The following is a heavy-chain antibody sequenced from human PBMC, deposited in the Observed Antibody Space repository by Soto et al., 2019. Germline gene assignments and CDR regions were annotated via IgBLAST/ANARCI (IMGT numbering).Heavy chain of an antibody. V-gene: IGHV3-30*18. CDR3: AKSWSAYGDLDLFAH. CDR1: GFTFSSYG. D-gene: IGHD4-17*01. J-gene: IGHJ4*02. Sequence: QVQLVESGGGVVQPGRSLRLSCAASGFTFSSYGMHWVRQAPGKGLEWVAVISYDGSDKYYADSVKGRFTISRDNSKNTLYLQMNSLRAEDTAVYYCAKSWSAYGDLDLFAHWGQGTLLTVSS. CDR2: ISYDGSDK.